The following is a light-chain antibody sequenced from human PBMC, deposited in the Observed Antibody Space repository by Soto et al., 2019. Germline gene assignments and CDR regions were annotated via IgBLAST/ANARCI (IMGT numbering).Light chain of an antibody. J-gene: IGLJ1*01. Sequence: YELAQPPSVSVSPGQTARITCSGDALPKQYAYWYQQKPGQAPVLVIYKDSERPSGIPERFSGSSSGTTVTLTISGVQAEDEADYYCQSADSSGTYVFGTGTKVTVL. CDR1: ALPKQY. CDR2: KDS. V-gene: IGLV3-25*02. CDR3: QSADSSGTYV.